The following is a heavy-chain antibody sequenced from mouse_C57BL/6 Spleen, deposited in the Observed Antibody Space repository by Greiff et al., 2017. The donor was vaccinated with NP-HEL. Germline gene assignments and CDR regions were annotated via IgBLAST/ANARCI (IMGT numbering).Heavy chain of an antibody. J-gene: IGHJ2*01. CDR1: GYTFTDYE. CDR2: IDPETGGT. CDR3: TREAGYTMATTGYYFDY. Sequence: QVQLQQSGAELVRPGASVTLSCKASGYTFTDYEMHWVKQTPVHGLEWIGAIDPETGGTAYIQKFKGKAILTADKSSNTAYLQLRRLTSEDSAVYYCTREAGYTMATTGYYFDYWGQGTTLTVSS. D-gene: IGHD2-2*01. V-gene: IGHV1-15*01.